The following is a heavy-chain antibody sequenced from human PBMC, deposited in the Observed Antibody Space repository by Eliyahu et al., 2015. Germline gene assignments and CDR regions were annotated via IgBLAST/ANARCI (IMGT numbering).Heavy chain of an antibody. CDR3: ASYKYCGGDCQKPTDY. D-gene: IGHD2-21*01. CDR1: GFXFSSYE. J-gene: IGHJ4*02. V-gene: IGHV3-48*03. CDR2: ISSSGSTI. Sequence: EVQLVESGGGLVQPGGSLRLSXAASGFXFSSYEMNWVRQAPGKGLEWVSYISSSGSTIYYADSVKGRFTISRDNAKNSLYLQMNSLRAEDTAVYYCASYKYCGGDCQKPTDYWGQGTLVTVSS.